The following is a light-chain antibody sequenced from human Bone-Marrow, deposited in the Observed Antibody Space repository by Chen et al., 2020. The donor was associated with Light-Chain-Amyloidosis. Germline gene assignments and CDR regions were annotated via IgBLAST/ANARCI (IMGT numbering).Light chain of an antibody. J-gene: IGLJ3*02. V-gene: IGLV2-14*03. CDR3: SSYTVRSTLVRV. Sequence: QSALTQPASVSGSPGQSITLSCTGTSSDIGFYNYVSWFQQHPGEAPKLIIYDVTNRPSGVSDRFSGAKSGNTASLTISRLQAEDEGNYYCSSYTVRSTLVRVFGGGTKLTVL. CDR1: SSDIGFYNY. CDR2: DVT.